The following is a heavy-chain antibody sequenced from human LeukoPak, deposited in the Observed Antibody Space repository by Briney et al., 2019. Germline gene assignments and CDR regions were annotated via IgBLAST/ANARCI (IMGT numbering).Heavy chain of an antibody. CDR1: GFTFSSYW. D-gene: IGHD3-10*01. CDR2: ISGSGVNT. CDR3: AKDLDGSGDY. V-gene: IGHV3-23*01. J-gene: IGHJ4*02. Sequence: GGSLRLSCAASGFTFSSYWMHWVRQAPGKGLGWVSGISGSGVNTYYADSVKGRFTISRDNSRNTLYLQMNSLRAEDMAVYYCAKDLDGSGDYWGQGTLVTVSS.